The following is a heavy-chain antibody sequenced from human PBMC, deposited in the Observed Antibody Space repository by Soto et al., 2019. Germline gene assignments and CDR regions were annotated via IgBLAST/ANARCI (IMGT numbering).Heavy chain of an antibody. CDR2: IIPILGIA. CDR1: GYTFTSYG. CDR3: ARDSNVRGIAAAAPWY. Sequence: ASVNVSCKASGYTFTSYGISWVRQAPGQGLGWMGRIIPILGIANYAQKFQGRVTITADKSTSTAYMELSSLRSEDTAVYYCARDSNVRGIAAAAPWYWGQGTLVTVSS. D-gene: IGHD6-13*01. V-gene: IGHV1-69*04. J-gene: IGHJ4*02.